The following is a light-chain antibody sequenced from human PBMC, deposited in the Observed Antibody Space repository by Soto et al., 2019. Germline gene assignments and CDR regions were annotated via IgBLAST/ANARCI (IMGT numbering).Light chain of an antibody. Sequence: DIVMTQSPDSLAVSLGERATINCKSSQSLYNSNNLNYLAWYQQKPGQPPKLFLYWASTRESGVPDRFSGSGSGTDFTLTISSLQAADVAVYYCQQYHSNPSTFGQGTKLEIK. CDR1: QSLYNSNNLNY. CDR2: WAS. J-gene: IGKJ2*01. CDR3: QQYHSNPST. V-gene: IGKV4-1*01.